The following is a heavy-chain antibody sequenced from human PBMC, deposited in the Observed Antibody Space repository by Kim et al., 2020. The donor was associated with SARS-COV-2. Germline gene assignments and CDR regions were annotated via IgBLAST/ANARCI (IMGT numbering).Heavy chain of an antibody. CDR1: GFAVSTYA. D-gene: IGHD3-10*01. CDR2: ISPSGTT. CDR3: AEPGYGSQKTDY. V-gene: IGHV3-23*01. J-gene: IGHJ4*02. Sequence: GESLKISCAASGFAVSTYAMSWVRQAPGKGLEWVSSISPSGTTFYVDSVKGRFTISRESSDNTLYLQMNSLRVEDTALYYCAEPGYGSQKTDYWGRGTLVTVSS.